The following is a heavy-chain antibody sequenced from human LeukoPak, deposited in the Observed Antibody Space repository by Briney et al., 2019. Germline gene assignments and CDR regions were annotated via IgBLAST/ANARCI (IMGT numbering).Heavy chain of an antibody. V-gene: IGHV1-69*13. CDR2: IIPIFGTA. J-gene: IGHJ4*02. CDR3: ARALRELPIFDY. Sequence: ASVKVSCKASGGTFSSYAISWVRQAPGQGLEWMEGIIPIFGTANYAQKFQGRVTITADESTSTAYMELSSLRSEDTAVYYCARALRELPIFDYWGQGTLVTVSS. CDR1: GGTFSSYA. D-gene: IGHD1-26*01.